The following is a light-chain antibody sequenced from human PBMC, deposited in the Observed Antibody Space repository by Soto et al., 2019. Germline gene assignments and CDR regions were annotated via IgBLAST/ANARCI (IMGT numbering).Light chain of an antibody. V-gene: IGKV1-27*01. CDR1: QGIRDY. CDR3: QEYNSATLT. J-gene: IGKJ4*01. CDR2: AAS. Sequence: DIQMTQSPSSLSASVGDRVTITCRASQGIRDYLAWYQQKPGKGPNLLIYAASTLQSGVPSRFSGSGSGTDFTLTISSLQPEDVATYYCQEYNSATLTFGGGTKVEIK.